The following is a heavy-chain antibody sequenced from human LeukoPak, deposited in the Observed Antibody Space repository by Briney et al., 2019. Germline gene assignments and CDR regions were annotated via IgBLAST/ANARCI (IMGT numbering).Heavy chain of an antibody. CDR2: INPSGGST. CDR3: ARLMVRGVSPCGMDV. D-gene: IGHD3-10*01. CDR1: GYTFTRYY. V-gene: IGHV1-46*01. Sequence: GASVKGSCKPSGYTFTRYYMHWERQAPGQGLEWKGIINPSGGSTSSAKKFQGRVTMTRDTSTSTVYMELSSLRSEDTAVYYCARLMVRGVSPCGMDVWGQGTTVTVSS. J-gene: IGHJ6*02.